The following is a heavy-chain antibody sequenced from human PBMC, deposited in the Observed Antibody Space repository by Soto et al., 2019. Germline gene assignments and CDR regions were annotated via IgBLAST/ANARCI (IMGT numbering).Heavy chain of an antibody. Sequence: ASVKVSCKASGYTFTGYYMHWVRQAPGQGLEWMGWINPNSGGTNYAQKFQGRVTMTRDTSISTAYMELSRLRSDDTAVYYCARDFNLGGYSYGFGYWGQGTLVTVSS. D-gene: IGHD5-18*01. CDR3: ARDFNLGGYSYGFGY. CDR2: INPNSGGT. J-gene: IGHJ4*02. V-gene: IGHV1-2*02. CDR1: GYTFTGYY.